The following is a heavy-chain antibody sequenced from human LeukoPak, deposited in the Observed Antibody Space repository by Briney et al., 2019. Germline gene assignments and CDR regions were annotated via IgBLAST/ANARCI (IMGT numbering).Heavy chain of an antibody. CDR1: GGSISSGGYS. CDR3: ARGTERASWFDP. Sequence: PSGTLSLTCAVSGGSISSGGYSWSWIRQPPGKGLEWIGYIYHSGSTYYSPSLKSRVTISVDRSKNQFSLKLSSVTAADTAVYYCARGTERASWFDPWGQGTLVTVSS. J-gene: IGHJ5*02. V-gene: IGHV4-30-2*01. CDR2: IYHSGST. D-gene: IGHD1-1*01.